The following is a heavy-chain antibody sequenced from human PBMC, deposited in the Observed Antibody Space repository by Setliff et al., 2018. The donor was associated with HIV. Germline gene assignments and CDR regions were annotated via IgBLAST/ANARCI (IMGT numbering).Heavy chain of an antibody. CDR3: ARLSVVIHDTFDV. V-gene: IGHV4-4*09. Sequence: SETLSLTCTVSGDSIIDSYWSWVRQPPGKGLEWIGYIHSTGRTNYSPSLKSRVTTSVDTSKNHFSLRLRSVTAADTAVYYCARLSVVIHDTFDVWGHGTMVTVSS. D-gene: IGHD3-22*01. J-gene: IGHJ3*01. CDR2: IHSTGRT. CDR1: GDSIIDSY.